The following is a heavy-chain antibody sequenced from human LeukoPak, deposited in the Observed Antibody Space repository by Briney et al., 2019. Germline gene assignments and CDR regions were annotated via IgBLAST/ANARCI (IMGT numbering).Heavy chain of an antibody. CDR3: ARTYRNYYYYMDI. CDR2: INHSGST. Sequence: SETLSLTCAVYGGSFSGYYWSWIRQPPGKGLEWIGEINHSGSTNYNPSLKSRVTISVDTSKNQFSLKLSSLTAVDTAVYHCARTYRNYYYYMDISGTGTPVTVSS. J-gene: IGHJ6*03. CDR1: GGSFSGYY. V-gene: IGHV4-34*01. D-gene: IGHD3-16*02.